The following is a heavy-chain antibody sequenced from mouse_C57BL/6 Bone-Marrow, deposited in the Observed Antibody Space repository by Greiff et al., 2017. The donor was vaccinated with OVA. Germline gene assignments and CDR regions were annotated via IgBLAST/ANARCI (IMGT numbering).Heavy chain of an antibody. CDR3: TRDRTMITTGYFDV. Sequence: EVKLMESGEGLVKPGGSLKLSCAASGFTFSSYAMSWVRQTPEKRLEWVAYISSGGDYIYYADTLKGRFTISRDNARNTLYLQMSSLKSEDTAMYYCTRDRTMITTGYFDVWGTGTTVTVSS. J-gene: IGHJ1*03. CDR2: ISSGGDYI. D-gene: IGHD2-4*01. CDR1: GFTFSSYA. V-gene: IGHV5-9-1*02.